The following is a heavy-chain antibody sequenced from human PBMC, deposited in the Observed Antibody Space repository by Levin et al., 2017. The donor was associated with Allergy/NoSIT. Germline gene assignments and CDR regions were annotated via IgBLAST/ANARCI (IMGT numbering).Heavy chain of an antibody. CDR1: GFTVSSNY. D-gene: IGHD2-15*01. V-gene: IGHV3-53*01. Sequence: SCAASGFTVSSNYMSWVRQAPGKGLEWVSIIYSGGSTYSADSVKGRFTMSRDNSKNTVYLQMNSLRAEDTAVYYCARYIDCSGGSCYSDDAFDIWGQGTKVTVSS. CDR2: IYSGGST. J-gene: IGHJ3*02. CDR3: ARYIDCSGGSCYSDDAFDI.